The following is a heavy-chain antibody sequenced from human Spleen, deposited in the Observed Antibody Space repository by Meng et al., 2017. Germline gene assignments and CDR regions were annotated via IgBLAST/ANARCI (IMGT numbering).Heavy chain of an antibody. J-gene: IGHJ6*02. D-gene: IGHD3-10*01. Sequence: GESLKISCASSGFTFSDYYMSWIRQAPGKGLEWVSYISSSGSTIYYADSVKGRFTISRDNAENSLYLQMDSLRAEDTAVYYCARGNFGSGSLDYYGMDVWGQGTTVTVSS. V-gene: IGHV3-11*04. CDR3: ARGNFGSGSLDYYGMDV. CDR2: ISSSGSTI. CDR1: GFTFSDYY.